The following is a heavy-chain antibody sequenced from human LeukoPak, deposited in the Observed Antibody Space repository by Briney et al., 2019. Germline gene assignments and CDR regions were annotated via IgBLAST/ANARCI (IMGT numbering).Heavy chain of an antibody. CDR1: GFTFSSYA. J-gene: IGHJ4*02. Sequence: GGSLRLSCAASGFTFSSYAMSWVRQAPGKGLEWVSAISGSGGSTYYADSVKGRFTISRDNSKNTLYLQTNSLRAGDTAMYYCARARVLGGGENFDYWGQGTLVTVSS. CDR3: ARARVLGGGENFDY. V-gene: IGHV3-23*01. CDR2: ISGSGGST. D-gene: IGHD2-8*02.